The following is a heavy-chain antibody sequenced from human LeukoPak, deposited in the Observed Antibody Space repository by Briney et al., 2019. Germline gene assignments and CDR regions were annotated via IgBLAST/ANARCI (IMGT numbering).Heavy chain of an antibody. V-gene: IGHV3-23*01. CDR1: GFTFSSYA. D-gene: IGHD3-9*01. CDR2: ISGSGGST. CDR3: AKGETYYDILSGYYFSSNDDYYYYGMDV. Sequence: EGSLRLSCAASGFTFSSYAMSWVRQAPGKGLEWVSAISGSGGSTYYADSVKGRFTISRDNSKNTLYLQMNSLRAEDTAVYYCAKGETYYDILSGYYFSSNDDYYYYGMDVWGQGTTVTVSS. J-gene: IGHJ6*02.